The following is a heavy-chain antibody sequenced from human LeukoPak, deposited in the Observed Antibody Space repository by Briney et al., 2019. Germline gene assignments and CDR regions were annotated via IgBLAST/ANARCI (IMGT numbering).Heavy chain of an antibody. CDR3: ARGHYEQWLVPPYYYYYYMDV. CDR2: ISSSSSTI. V-gene: IGHV3-48*01. Sequence: GGSLRLSCAASGFTFSSYSMNWVRQAPGKGLEWVSYISSSSSTIYYADSVKGRFTISRDNAKNSLYLQMNSLRAEDTAVYYCARGHYEQWLVPPYYYYYYMDVWGKGTTVTVSS. D-gene: IGHD6-19*01. CDR1: GFTFSSYS. J-gene: IGHJ6*03.